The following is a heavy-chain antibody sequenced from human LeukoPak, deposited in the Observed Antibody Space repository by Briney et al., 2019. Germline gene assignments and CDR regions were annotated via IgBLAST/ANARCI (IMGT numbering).Heavy chain of an antibody. J-gene: IGHJ6*02. Sequence: GGSLRLSCAASGFTFSSYAMHWARQAPGKGPEWVAVISYDGSNKYYADSVKGRFTISRDNSKNTLYLQMNSLRAEDTAVYYCARDGRYCSGGSCPRAIYYYYYGMDVWGQGTTVTVSS. D-gene: IGHD2-15*01. CDR1: GFTFSSYA. CDR2: ISYDGSNK. CDR3: ARDGRYCSGGSCPRAIYYYYYGMDV. V-gene: IGHV3-30-3*01.